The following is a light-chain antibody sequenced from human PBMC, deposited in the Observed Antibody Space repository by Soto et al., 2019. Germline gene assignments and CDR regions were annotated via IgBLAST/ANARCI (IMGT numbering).Light chain of an antibody. V-gene: IGLV1-44*01. Sequence: QSVLTQPPSASGTPGQRVTISCSGSSSNIGGNTVNWYQQLPGTAPKLLMYTNNQRPSGGPDRFSGSKSGTSASLAISGLQSEDEADYYCAAWDDSLNGVVFGGGTKLTVL. CDR3: AAWDDSLNGVV. CDR1: SSNIGGNT. J-gene: IGLJ2*01. CDR2: TNN.